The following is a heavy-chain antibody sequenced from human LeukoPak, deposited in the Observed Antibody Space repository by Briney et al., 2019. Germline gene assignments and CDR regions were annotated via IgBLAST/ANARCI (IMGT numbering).Heavy chain of an antibody. CDR1: GYTFTGYY. V-gene: IGHV1-2*02. Sequence: ASVKVSCKASGYTFTGYYMHWVRQAPGQGLEWMGWINPNSGGTNYAQKFQGRVTMTRNTSISTAYMELSSLRSEDTAVYYCARGVRDYYDSWVDYWGQGTLVTVSS. CDR2: INPNSGGT. D-gene: IGHD3-22*01. J-gene: IGHJ4*02. CDR3: ARGVRDYYDSWVDY.